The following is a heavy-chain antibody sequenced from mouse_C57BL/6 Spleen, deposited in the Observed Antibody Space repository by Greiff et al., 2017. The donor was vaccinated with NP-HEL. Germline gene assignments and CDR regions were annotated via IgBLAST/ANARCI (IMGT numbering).Heavy chain of an antibody. V-gene: IGHV1-15*01. J-gene: IGHJ4*01. CDR2: IDPETGGP. D-gene: IGHD1-1*01. CDR3: TRALYYGSRAYYAMDY. CDR1: GYTFTDYE. Sequence: VQLQQSGAELVRPGASVTLSCKASGYTFTDYEMHWVKQTPVHGLDWIGAIDPETGGPAYNQKFKGKAILTAATSSSTAYMELRSLTSEDSAVYYCTRALYYGSRAYYAMDYWGQGTSVTVSS.